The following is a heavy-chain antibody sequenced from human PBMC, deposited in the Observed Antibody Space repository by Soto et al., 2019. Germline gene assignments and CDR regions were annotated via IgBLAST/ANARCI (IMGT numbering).Heavy chain of an antibody. V-gene: IGHV1-18*01. Sequence: QVPLVQSGPEVQKPGASLKVSCKASGYTFTASGISWVRQAPGQGLEWMGWTSIYNGHTEYSPKFLGRVVMTTNTLADTAYLELKSLRPDDAALYYCARWDDYGASDQYHFDQRGQGTLVTFSS. CDR1: GYTFTASG. CDR3: ARWDDYGASDQYHFDQ. J-gene: IGHJ4*02. CDR2: TSIYNGHT. D-gene: IGHD4-17*01.